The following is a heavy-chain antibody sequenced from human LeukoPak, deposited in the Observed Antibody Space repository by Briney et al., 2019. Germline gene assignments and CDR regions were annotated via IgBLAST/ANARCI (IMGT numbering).Heavy chain of an antibody. J-gene: IGHJ4*02. D-gene: IGHD2-15*01. CDR2: IKQDGSEK. Sequence: GGSLRLSCAASGFTFSSYWMSWVRQAPGKGLEWVANIKQDGSEKYYVDSVKDRFTISRDNATNSLYLQMNSLRAEDTAVYYCARAEGYWSGGSCYEYYFDYWGQGTLVTVSS. CDR1: GFTFSSYW. V-gene: IGHV3-7*04. CDR3: ARAEGYWSGGSCYEYYFDY.